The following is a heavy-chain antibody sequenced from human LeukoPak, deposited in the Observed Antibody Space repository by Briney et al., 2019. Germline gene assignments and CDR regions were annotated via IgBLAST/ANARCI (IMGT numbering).Heavy chain of an antibody. Sequence: GESLKISCKGSGYSFTNYWIGRVRQMPGKGLKWMGIIYPGDSDARYSPSFQGQVTISADKSISTAYLQWSSLKASDTAMYYCARRRDLYSGSYYPFDYWGQGTLVTVSS. J-gene: IGHJ4*02. CDR1: GYSFTNYW. D-gene: IGHD1-26*01. V-gene: IGHV5-51*01. CDR3: ARRRDLYSGSYYPFDY. CDR2: IYPGDSDA.